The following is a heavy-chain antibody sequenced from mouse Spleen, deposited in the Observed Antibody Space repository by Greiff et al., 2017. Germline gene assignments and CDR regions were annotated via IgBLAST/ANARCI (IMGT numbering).Heavy chain of an antibody. CDR1: GFNIKDDY. Sequence: EVQLQQSGAELVRPGASVKLSCTASGFNIKDDYMHWVKQRPEQGLEWIGWIDPENGDTEYASKFQGKASITADTSSNTAYLQLSSLTSEDTAVYYCTTRIYYGRDYWGQGTTLTVSS. CDR2: IDPENGDT. CDR3: TTRIYYGRDY. D-gene: IGHD2-1*01. V-gene: IGHV14-4*01. J-gene: IGHJ2*01.